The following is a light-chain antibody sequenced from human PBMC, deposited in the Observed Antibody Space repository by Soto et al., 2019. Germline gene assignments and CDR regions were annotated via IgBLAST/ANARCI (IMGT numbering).Light chain of an antibody. CDR3: LLFYGGVRV. CDR2: STD. Sequence: QAVVTQEPSLTVSQGGTVTLTCASSTGAVTSAYYPNWFQQKPGQAPRALIYSTDNKQSWTPARFSGSLVGGKAALTLSGVQPEDEADYYCLLFYGGVRVFGGGTKVTVL. J-gene: IGLJ3*02. CDR1: TGAVTSAYY. V-gene: IGLV7-43*01.